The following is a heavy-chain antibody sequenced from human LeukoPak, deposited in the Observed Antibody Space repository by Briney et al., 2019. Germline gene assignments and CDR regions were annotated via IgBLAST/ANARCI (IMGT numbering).Heavy chain of an antibody. CDR3: ARGFRNGPFDC. V-gene: IGHV3-20*04. Sequence: PGGSLRLSCEASGFTFDDYGMSSVRQRPGRGLEWVSGINRNGGSTDYADSVKGRFTISRDNAKNSHFLQMNSLRVEDTALYYCARGFRNGPFDCWGQGTLVTVSS. CDR2: INRNGGST. J-gene: IGHJ4*02. D-gene: IGHD3-10*01. CDR1: GFTFDDYG.